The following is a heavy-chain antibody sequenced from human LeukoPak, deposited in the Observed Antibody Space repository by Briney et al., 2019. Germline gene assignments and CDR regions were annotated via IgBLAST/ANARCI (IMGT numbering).Heavy chain of an antibody. CDR3: EVLGYDSSGYYHDY. V-gene: IGHV1-2*02. J-gene: IGHJ4*02. CDR2: INPNSGGT. D-gene: IGHD3-22*01. Sequence: ASVKVSCKASGYTFTGYYMLWVRQAPGQGLEWMGWINPNSGGTNYAQKFQGRVTMTRDTSISTAYMELSRLRSDDTAVYYCEVLGYDSSGYYHDYWGQGTLVTVSS. CDR1: GYTFTGYY.